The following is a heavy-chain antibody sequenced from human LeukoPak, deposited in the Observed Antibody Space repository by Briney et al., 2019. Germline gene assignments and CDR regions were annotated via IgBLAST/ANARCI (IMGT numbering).Heavy chain of an antibody. CDR2: IFHSGSV. Sequence: GSLRLSCAASGFTFSTYSMNWVRQAPGKGLEWIGEIFHSGSVNYNPSLKSRVTISVDNSKNQFSLRLSSVTAADTAVYYCVRDRNSNLRLGIWGQGTLVTVSS. D-gene: IGHD5-12*01. CDR1: GFTFSTYSM. CDR3: VRDRNSNLRLGI. J-gene: IGHJ4*02. V-gene: IGHV4-4*02.